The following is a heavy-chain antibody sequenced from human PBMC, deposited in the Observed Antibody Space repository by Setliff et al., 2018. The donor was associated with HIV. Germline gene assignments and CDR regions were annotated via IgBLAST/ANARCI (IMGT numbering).Heavy chain of an antibody. J-gene: IGHJ4*02. CDR1: GFTFTDFY. CDR2: XXXXDXNP. V-gene: IGHV1-69-2*01. D-gene: IGHD3-10*01. Sequence: ASVKVSCKASGFTFTDFYFHXXXXXXXXXXEWVXXXXXXDXNPXYAXXFRDRVTISXXTXTNTAYLELRSLRSEAPAVYYCETDDXXXSGVYPFGYWGQGTXVT. CDR3: ETDDXXXSGVYPFGY.